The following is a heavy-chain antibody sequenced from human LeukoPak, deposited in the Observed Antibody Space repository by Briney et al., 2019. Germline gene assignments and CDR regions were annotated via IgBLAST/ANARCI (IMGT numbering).Heavy chain of an antibody. D-gene: IGHD3-3*01. CDR3: ARGLRITIFGVAPYGMDV. CDR2: INHSGST. CDR1: GGSFSGYY. Sequence: SETLSLTCAVYGGSFSGYYWSWIRQPPGKGLEWIGEINHSGSTNYNPSLKSRVTISVDTSKNQFSLKLSSVTAADTAVYYYARGLRITIFGVAPYGMDVWGQGTTVTVSS. V-gene: IGHV4-34*01. J-gene: IGHJ6*02.